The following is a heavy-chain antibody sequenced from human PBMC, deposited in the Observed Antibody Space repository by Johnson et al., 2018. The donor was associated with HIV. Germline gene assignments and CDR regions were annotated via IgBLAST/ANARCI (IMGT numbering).Heavy chain of an antibody. V-gene: IGHV3-30*14. CDR3: ARASNSGYDQAFDI. D-gene: IGHD5-12*01. CDR1: GLNFSDYG. Sequence: QVQLVESGGGVVQPGRSVRLSCVVSGLNFSDYGMYWVRQAPGKGLEWVAIISFDGSNEYYADSVKGRFTISRDNSKNTLYLQMNSMRAEDTAVYYCARASNSGYDQAFDIWGQGTMVTVSS. J-gene: IGHJ3*02. CDR2: ISFDGSNE.